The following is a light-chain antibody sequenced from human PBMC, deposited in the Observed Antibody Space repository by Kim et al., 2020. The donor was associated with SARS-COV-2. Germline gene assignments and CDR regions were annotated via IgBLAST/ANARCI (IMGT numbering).Light chain of an antibody. V-gene: IGKV3-15*01. Sequence: EIVMTQSPATLSVSPGERATLSCRASQSVSSNLAWYQQKPGQAPRLLIYGASTRATGIPARFSGSGSGTEFTLTISSLQSEDFAVYYCKKYNNWPPVTFGPWTKVDIK. CDR2: GAS. CDR3: KKYNNWPPVT. CDR1: QSVSSN. J-gene: IGKJ3*01.